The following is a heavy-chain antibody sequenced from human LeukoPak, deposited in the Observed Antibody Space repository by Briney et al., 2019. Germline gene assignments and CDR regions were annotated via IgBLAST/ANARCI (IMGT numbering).Heavy chain of an antibody. V-gene: IGHV1-18*01. J-gene: IGHJ4*02. Sequence: XASXXTFTSYGISXVRQAPGQGLEWXGWISAYNGNTKYAQKLQGRVTMTTDTSTSTAYMELRSLRSDDTAVYYCARAYCSSTSCYSDFGYWGQGTLVTVSS. CDR1: XXTFTSYG. D-gene: IGHD2-2*01. CDR3: ARAYCSSTSCYSDFGY. CDR2: ISAYNGNT.